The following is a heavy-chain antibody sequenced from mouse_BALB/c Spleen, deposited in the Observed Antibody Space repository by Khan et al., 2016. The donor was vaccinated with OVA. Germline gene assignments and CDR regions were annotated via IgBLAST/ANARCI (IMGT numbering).Heavy chain of an antibody. CDR2: INPSTGYT. D-gene: IGHD1-3*01. V-gene: IGHV1-7*01. J-gene: IGHJ2*01. CDR3: ARSGLLLDFDY. CDR1: GYTFINYW. Sequence: QVQLQQSGAELAKPGASVKMSCKASGYTFINYWILWIKQRPGQGLEWIGYINPSTGYTEYTQNFKDKATLTADKSSSTAYMQLSSMTSEDSTFYYCARSGLLLDFDYGGQGTTLTVSS.